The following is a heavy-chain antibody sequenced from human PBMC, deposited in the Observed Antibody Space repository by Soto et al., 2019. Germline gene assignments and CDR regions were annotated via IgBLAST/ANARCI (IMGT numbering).Heavy chain of an antibody. D-gene: IGHD3-3*01. CDR3: ARGITIFGVVSPLDV. CDR1: GYTFTSYA. CDR2: INAGNGNT. Sequence: ASVKVSCKASGYTFTSYAMHWVRQAPGQRLEWMGWINAGNGNTKYSQKFQGRVTITRDTSASTAYMELSSLRSEDTAVYYCARGITIFGVVSPLDVWGQGTTVTVSS. V-gene: IGHV1-3*01. J-gene: IGHJ6*02.